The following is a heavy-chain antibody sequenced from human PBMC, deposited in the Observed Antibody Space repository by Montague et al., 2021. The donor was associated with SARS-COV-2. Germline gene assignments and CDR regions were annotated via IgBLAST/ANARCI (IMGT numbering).Heavy chain of an antibody. Sequence: SLRLSCAASGFTFSSHAMSWVRQAPGRGLEWVSGIGDSGDSTYYADSVKGRFTISRDNSNNMLYLQIISLRVEDTAAYYCARHFQSGSYGAYYYYGMDVWGQGTTVTVSS. CDR2: IGDSGDST. CDR3: ARHFQSGSYGAYYYYGMDV. J-gene: IGHJ6*02. D-gene: IGHD1-26*01. V-gene: IGHV3-23*01. CDR1: GFTFSSHA.